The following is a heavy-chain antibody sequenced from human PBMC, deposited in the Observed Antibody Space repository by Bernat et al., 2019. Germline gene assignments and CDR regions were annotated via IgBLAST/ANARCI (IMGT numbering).Heavy chain of an antibody. D-gene: IGHD6-19*01. J-gene: IGHJ4*02. Sequence: QVQLVESGGGVVQPGRCLRLSCAASGFTFSSYGMHWVRQAPGKGLEWVAVISYDGSNKYYADSVKGRFTISRDNSKNTLYLQMNSLRAEDTAVYYCAKYQKPEEVAGLDWGQGTLVTVSS. CDR3: AKYQKPEEVAGLD. V-gene: IGHV3-30*18. CDR1: GFTFSSYG. CDR2: ISYDGSNK.